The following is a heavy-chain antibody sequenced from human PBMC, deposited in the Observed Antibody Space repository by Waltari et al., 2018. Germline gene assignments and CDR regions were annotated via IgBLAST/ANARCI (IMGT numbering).Heavy chain of an antibody. J-gene: IGHJ5*02. D-gene: IGHD6-6*01. CDR3: ARTSVGGIAARPDNWFDP. V-gene: IGHV4-38-2*01. CDR1: GYSISSGYY. CDR2: IYTSGST. Sequence: QVQLQESGPGLVKPSETLSLTCAVSGYSISSGYYWGWIRQPPGKGLEWIGRIYTSGSTYDNPSLESRVTISVDTSKNQFSLKMSSVTAADTAVDYCARTSVGGIAARPDNWFDPWGQGTLVTVSS.